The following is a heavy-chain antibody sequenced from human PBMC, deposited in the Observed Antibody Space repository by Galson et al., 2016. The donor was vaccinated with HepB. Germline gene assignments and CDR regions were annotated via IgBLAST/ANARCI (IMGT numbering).Heavy chain of an antibody. CDR2: SDTDGSTT. V-gene: IGHV3-74*01. CDR3: ARDDVVVKAYGMDV. D-gene: IGHD2-21*01. J-gene: IGHJ6*02. Sequence: SLRLSCAASGFTFSNYWMHWVRQAPGKGLVWVSRSDTDGSTTHYADSVKGRFTISRDNAKNTLYLQMNSLRAEDTAVYYCARDDVVVKAYGMDVWGQGTTVTVS. CDR1: GFTFSNYW.